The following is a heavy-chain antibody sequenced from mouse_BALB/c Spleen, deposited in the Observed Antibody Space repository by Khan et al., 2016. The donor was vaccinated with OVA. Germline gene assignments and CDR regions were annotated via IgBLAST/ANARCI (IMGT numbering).Heavy chain of an antibody. CDR2: ISDGGSYR. CDR3: ARGFYGGPFTY. J-gene: IGHJ3*01. CDR1: GCTFSDYY. Sequence: EVELVESGGGLIKPGGSLKLSCAASGCTFSDYYMYWVRQTPEKRLEWVATISDGGSYRYYPDSVRGRFTISRDDVKNSLYLHMSSLKSEDTAMYYCARGFYGGPFTYWGQVPLVTVSA. V-gene: IGHV5-4*02. D-gene: IGHD1-1*02.